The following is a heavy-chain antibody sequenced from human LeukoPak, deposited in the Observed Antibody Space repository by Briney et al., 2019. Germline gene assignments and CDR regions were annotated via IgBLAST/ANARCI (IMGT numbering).Heavy chain of an antibody. J-gene: IGHJ4*02. CDR3: VKDVRMTAIRGFDY. Sequence: PGRSLRLSCAASGFTFSAYGMHWVRQAAGKGLEWVAVISFEGSNTAYGDSVKGRFTISRDNSKRTLYLQMNSLRPEDTAVYYCVKDVRMTAIRGFDYWGQGTLVTVSS. D-gene: IGHD2-21*02. CDR2: ISFEGSNT. V-gene: IGHV3-30*18. CDR1: GFTFSAYG.